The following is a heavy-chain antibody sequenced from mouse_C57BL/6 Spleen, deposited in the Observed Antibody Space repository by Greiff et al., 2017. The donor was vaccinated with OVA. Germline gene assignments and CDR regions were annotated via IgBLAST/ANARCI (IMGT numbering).Heavy chain of an antibody. V-gene: IGHV1-82*01. CDR3: ARDVWFAY. CDR1: GYAFSSSW. CDR2: IYPGDGDT. Sequence: QVHVKQSGPELVKPGASVKISCKASGYAFSSSWMNWVKQRPGKGLEWIGRIYPGDGDTNYNGKFKGKATLTADKSSSTAYMQLSSLTSEDSAVYFCARDVWFAYWGQGTLVTVSA. J-gene: IGHJ3*01.